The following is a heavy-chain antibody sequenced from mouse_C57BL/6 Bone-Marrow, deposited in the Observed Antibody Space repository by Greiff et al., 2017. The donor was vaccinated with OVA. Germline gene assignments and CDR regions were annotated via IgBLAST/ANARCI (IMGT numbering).Heavy chain of an antibody. D-gene: IGHD3-2*02. J-gene: IGHJ3*01. CDR1: GFTFSSYG. Sequence: EVKLMESGGDLVKPGGSLKLSCAASGFTFSSYGMSWVRQTPDKRLEWVATISSGGSYTYYPDSVKGRFTISRDNAKNTLYLQMSSLKSEDTAMYYCAIKTAQATWRFAYWGQGTLVTVSA. CDR2: ISSGGSYT. V-gene: IGHV5-6*01. CDR3: AIKTAQATWRFAY.